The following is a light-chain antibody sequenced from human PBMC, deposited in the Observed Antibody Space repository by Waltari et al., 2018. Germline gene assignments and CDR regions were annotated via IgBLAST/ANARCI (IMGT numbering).Light chain of an antibody. J-gene: IGLJ2*01. CDR3: CSDAGSYVV. Sequence: QSALTQPRSVSGSPGQSVTISCTGTSSDVGGYNYVSWYQQYPGKAPKLMIYDVSKRPAGVPDRFSGSKSGNTASLTISGLQAEDEADYYCCSDAGSYVVFGGGTKLTVL. V-gene: IGLV2-11*01. CDR1: SSDVGGYNY. CDR2: DVS.